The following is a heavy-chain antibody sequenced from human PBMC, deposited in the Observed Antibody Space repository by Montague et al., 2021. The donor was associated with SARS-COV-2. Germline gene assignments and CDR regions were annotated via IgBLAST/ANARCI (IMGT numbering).Heavy chain of an antibody. Sequence: SETLSLTCTVSGGSISSSSYYWGWIRQPPGKGLEWIGSIYYSGSTYYNPSLKSRVTISVDTSKNQFSLKLSSVTAADTAAYYCARFPTSYYYDSKAAPATPGAFDIWGQGTMVTVSS. CDR1: GGSISSSSYY. D-gene: IGHD3-22*01. V-gene: IGHV4-39*01. CDR3: ARFPTSYYYDSKAAPATPGAFDI. CDR2: IYYSGST. J-gene: IGHJ3*02.